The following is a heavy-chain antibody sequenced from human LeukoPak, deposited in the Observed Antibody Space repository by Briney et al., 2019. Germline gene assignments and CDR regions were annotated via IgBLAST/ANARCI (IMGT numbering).Heavy chain of an antibody. CDR2: ISYDGSNK. D-gene: IGHD2-2*01. CDR1: GFTFSSYG. J-gene: IGHJ4*02. CDR3: AKDTRSTSCYEIDY. Sequence: QPGGSLRLSCAASGFTFSSYGMHWVRQAPGKGLEWVAVISYDGSNKYYADSVKGRFTISRDNSKNTLYLQMNSLRAEDTAVYYCAKDTRSTSCYEIDYWGQGTLVIVSS. V-gene: IGHV3-30*18.